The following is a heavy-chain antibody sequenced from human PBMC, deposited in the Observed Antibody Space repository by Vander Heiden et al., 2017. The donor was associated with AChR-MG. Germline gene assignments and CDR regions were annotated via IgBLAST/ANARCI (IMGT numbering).Heavy chain of an antibody. D-gene: IGHD1-20*01. CDR2: IYYSGST. V-gene: IGHV4-59*01. Sequence: QVQLQEAGPGLVKPSETLSLHCTGSGGPISRYYWGWIRQPPGKGLEWIGYIYYSGSTNYNPSLKSRVTISVDTSKNQFSLKLSSVTAADTAVYYCARVIPHNWNALDYWGQGTLVTVSS. CDR3: ARVIPHNWNALDY. J-gene: IGHJ4*02. CDR1: GGPISRYY.